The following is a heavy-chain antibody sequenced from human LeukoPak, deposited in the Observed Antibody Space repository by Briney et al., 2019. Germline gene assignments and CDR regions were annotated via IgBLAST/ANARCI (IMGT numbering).Heavy chain of an antibody. CDR2: ISSSINTI. CDR1: GFTFSSYS. J-gene: IGHJ4*02. Sequence: GGSLRLSCAASGFTFSSYSMNWVRQAPGKGLEWVSYISSSINTIYYADSEKGRFTISRDNAKNSLYLQMNSLRAEDTAVYYCARVRGSYYLDYWGQGTLVTVSS. D-gene: IGHD1-26*01. CDR3: ARVRGSYYLDY. V-gene: IGHV3-48*01.